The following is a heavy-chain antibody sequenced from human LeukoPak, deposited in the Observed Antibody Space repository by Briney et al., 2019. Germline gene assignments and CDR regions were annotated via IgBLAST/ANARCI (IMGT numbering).Heavy chain of an antibody. CDR1: GFTFSSYG. CDR3: ARPTAGNYKLDP. D-gene: IGHD3-10*01. V-gene: IGHV3-33*01. Sequence: GGSLRLSCAASGFTFSSYGMHWVRQAPDKGLEWVSVIWYDGSNKYYADSVRGRFTISRDNSKNTVYLQMNSLRAEDTAVYYCARPTAGNYKLDPWGRGTLVTASS. J-gene: IGHJ5*02. CDR2: IWYDGSNK.